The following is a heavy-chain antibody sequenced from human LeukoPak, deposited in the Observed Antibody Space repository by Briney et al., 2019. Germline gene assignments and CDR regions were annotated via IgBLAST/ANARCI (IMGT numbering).Heavy chain of an antibody. CDR2: ISANNGNT. CDR1: GYTFTSYG. J-gene: IGHJ4*02. V-gene: IGHV1-18*01. Sequence: GASVKVSCKASGYTFTSYGISWVRQAPGQGLEWMGWISANNGNTNYAQNLQGRVTLTTDTSTSKVYMELRSLRSDDTAVYYCARDGGSYPLDYWGQGTLVTVSS. CDR3: ARDGGSYPLDY. D-gene: IGHD1-26*01.